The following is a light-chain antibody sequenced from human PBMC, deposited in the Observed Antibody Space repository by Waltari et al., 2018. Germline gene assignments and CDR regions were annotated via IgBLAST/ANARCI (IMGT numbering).Light chain of an antibody. CDR3: SSYAGSNNLV. Sequence: QSAPTQPPSASRSPGQCVAISCTGTSSAVGGYNYVSWYQQHPAKAPKLLIYEVSKRPSGVPDRFSGSKSGNTASLTVSGLQAEDEADYYCSSYAGSNNLVFGGGTKLTVL. CDR2: EVS. V-gene: IGLV2-8*01. J-gene: IGLJ2*01. CDR1: SSAVGGYNY.